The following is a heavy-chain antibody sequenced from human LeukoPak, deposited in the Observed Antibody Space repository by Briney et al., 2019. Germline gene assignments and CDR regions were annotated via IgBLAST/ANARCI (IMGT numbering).Heavy chain of an antibody. CDR2: ISSSGSTI. D-gene: IGHD4-23*01. V-gene: IGHV3-48*03. CDR3: ARDEFDYGGNSEVFDY. Sequence: GGSLRLSCAASGFTFSSYEMNWVRQAPGKGLEWVSYISSSGSTIYYADSVKGRFTISRDNAKNSLYLQMNSLRAEDTAMYYCARDEFDYGGNSEVFDYWGQGTLVTVSS. CDR1: GFTFSSYE. J-gene: IGHJ4*02.